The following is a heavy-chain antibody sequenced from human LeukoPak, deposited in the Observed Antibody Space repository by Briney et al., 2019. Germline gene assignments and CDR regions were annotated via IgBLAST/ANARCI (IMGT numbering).Heavy chain of an antibody. CDR1: GGTFSSYA. V-gene: IGHV1-69*04. CDR2: IIPILGIA. J-gene: IGHJ6*02. D-gene: IGHD2-2*01. Sequence: SVKVSCKASGGTFSSYAISWVRQAPGQGLEWMGRIIPILGIANYAQKFQGRVTITADKSTSTAYMELSSLRPEDTAVYYCARVIVVVPAAIGSYGMDVWGQGTTVTVSS. CDR3: ARVIVVVPAAIGSYGMDV.